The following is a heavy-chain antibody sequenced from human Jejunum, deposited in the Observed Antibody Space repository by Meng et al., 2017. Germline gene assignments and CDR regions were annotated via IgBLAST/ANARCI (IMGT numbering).Heavy chain of an antibody. CDR2: ISLDWSTT. V-gene: IGHV3-74*01. Sequence: ESLKISCAASGFTFSSFWMHWVRQAPGKGLVWISRISLDWSTTDYAVSVKDRFTISRNNADNTLFLQMNRQRAEDTAVYFCARHHPLEEQHLDDWGQGTTVTVSS. D-gene: IGHD6-13*01. CDR1: GFTFSSFW. J-gene: IGHJ6*02. CDR3: ARHHPLEEQHLDD.